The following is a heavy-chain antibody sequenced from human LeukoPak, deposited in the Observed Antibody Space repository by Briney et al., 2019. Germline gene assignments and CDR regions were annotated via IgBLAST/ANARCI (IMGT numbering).Heavy chain of an antibody. CDR3: ARDGTAPGLYFDL. D-gene: IGHD6-13*01. Sequence: GGSLRLSCAVSGFTFTSYWMNWVRQAPGKGLEWVAGIRQDGGEKSYVDSVKGRFTISRDNTKNSLYLQMNSLRPEDTAVYYCARDGTAPGLYFDLWGQGTLVTVSS. CDR2: IRQDGGEK. V-gene: IGHV3-7*01. J-gene: IGHJ4*01. CDR1: GFTFTSYW.